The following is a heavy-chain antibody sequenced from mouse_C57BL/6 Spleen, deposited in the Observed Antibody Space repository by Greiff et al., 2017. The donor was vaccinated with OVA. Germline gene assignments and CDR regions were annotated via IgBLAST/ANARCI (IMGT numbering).Heavy chain of an antibody. V-gene: IGHV1-26*01. Sequence: EVQLQQSGPELVKPGASVKISCKASGYTFTDYYMNWVKQSHGKSLEWIRDINPNNGGTSYNQKFKGKATLTVDKSSSTAYMELRSLTSEDSAVYYCARGGGYYYFDYWGQGTTLTVSS. CDR3: ARGGGYYYFDY. CDR2: INPNNGGT. J-gene: IGHJ2*01. CDR1: GYTFTDYY. D-gene: IGHD2-3*01.